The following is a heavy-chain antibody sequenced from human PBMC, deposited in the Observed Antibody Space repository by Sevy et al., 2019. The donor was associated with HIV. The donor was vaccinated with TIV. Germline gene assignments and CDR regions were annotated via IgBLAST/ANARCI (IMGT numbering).Heavy chain of an antibody. Sequence: GGSLRLSCAASGFTFSSYAMSWVRQAPGKGLEWVSAISGSGGSTYYADSVKGRFTISRDNSKNTLYLQMNSLRAEDTAVYYCAKGFTHTVTTGYYYYYGMDVWGQGTTVTVSS. CDR3: AKGFTHTVTTGYYYYYGMDV. CDR1: GFTFSSYA. CDR2: ISGSGGST. V-gene: IGHV3-23*01. J-gene: IGHJ6*02. D-gene: IGHD4-4*01.